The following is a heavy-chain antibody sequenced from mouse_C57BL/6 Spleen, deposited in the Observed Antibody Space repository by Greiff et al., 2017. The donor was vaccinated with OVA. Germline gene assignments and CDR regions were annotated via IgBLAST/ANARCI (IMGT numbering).Heavy chain of an antibody. V-gene: IGHV1-39*01. J-gene: IGHJ4*01. Sequence: VQLQQSGPELVKPGASVKISCKASGYSFTDYNMNWVKQSNGKSLEWIGVITPNYGTTSYNQKFKGKATLTVDQSSSTAYMQLNILTSEDSAVYYCATTYYRNYDAMDYWGQGTSVTVSS. CDR1: GYSFTDYN. CDR2: ITPNYGTT. D-gene: IGHD2-5*01. CDR3: ATTYYRNYDAMDY.